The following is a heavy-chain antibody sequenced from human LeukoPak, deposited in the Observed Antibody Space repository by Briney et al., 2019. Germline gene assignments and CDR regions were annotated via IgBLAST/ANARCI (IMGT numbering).Heavy chain of an antibody. J-gene: IGHJ4*02. CDR2: IYSGGGT. D-gene: IGHD3-16*01. Sequence: PGGSLRLSCAASGFSVSSNYMSWVRQAPGKGLEWVSVIYSGGGTDYADSVKGRFTISRDNSKNTLYLQTNSLRAEDTAVYYCERFMRGSVDCWGQGTLVTVSS. V-gene: IGHV3-53*01. CDR1: GFSVSSNY. CDR3: ERFMRGSVDC.